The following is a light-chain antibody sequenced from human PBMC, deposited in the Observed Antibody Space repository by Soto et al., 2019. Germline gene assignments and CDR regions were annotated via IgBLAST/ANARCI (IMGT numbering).Light chain of an antibody. Sequence: QSVLTQPPSVSGAPGQRVTISCTGSSSNIGAGYDVHWYQQLPGTAPKLLIYGNSNRPSGVPDRFSGSKSGTSASLAITGLQAEDEADYYCQSYDSSLSASEVVFGGGTKLTV. CDR2: GNS. CDR3: QSYDSSLSASEVV. CDR1: SSNIGAGYD. J-gene: IGLJ2*01. V-gene: IGLV1-40*01.